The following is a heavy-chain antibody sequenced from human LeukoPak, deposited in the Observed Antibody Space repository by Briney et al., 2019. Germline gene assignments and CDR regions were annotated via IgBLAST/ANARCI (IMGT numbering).Heavy chain of an antibody. CDR3: ARDTAMVAIDKFDY. CDR2: ISSSSSYI. CDR1: GFTFSSYS. V-gene: IGHV3-21*01. D-gene: IGHD5-18*01. J-gene: IGHJ4*02. Sequence: GGSLRLSCAASGFTFSSYSMNWVRQAPGKGLEWVSSISSSSSYIYYADSVKGRFTISRDNAKNSLYLQMNSLRAEDTAVYYCARDTAMVAIDKFDYWGQGTLVTVSS.